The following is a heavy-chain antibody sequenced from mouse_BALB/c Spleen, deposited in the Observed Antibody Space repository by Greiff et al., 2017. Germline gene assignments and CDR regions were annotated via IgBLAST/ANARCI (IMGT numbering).Heavy chain of an antibody. D-gene: IGHD4-1*02. Sequence: EVQLVESGPGLVKPSQSLSLTCSVTGYSITSGYYWNWIRQFPGNKLEWMGYISYDGSNNYNPSLKNRISITRDTSKNQFFLKLNSVTTEDTATYYCASSTGTSAMDYWGQGTSVTVSS. CDR2: ISYDGSN. J-gene: IGHJ4*01. CDR3: ASSTGTSAMDY. V-gene: IGHV3-6*02. CDR1: GYSITSGYY.